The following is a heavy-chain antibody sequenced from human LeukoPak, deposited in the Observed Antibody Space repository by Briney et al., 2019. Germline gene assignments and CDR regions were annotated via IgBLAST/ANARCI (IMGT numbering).Heavy chain of an antibody. CDR3: ARGCIRGGCFDS. D-gene: IGHD5/OR15-5a*01. J-gene: IGHJ5*01. CDR2: IIPSGGGT. CDR1: GYTFDSQH. Sequence: ASVKVSCKASGYTFDSQHIHWVRQAPGQGVEWMGIIIPSGGGTNYAQKFQGRVTMTRDTSTSTVYLEMNSLRSDDTAVYYCARGCIRGGCFDSWGRGTLVIVSS. V-gene: IGHV1-46*02.